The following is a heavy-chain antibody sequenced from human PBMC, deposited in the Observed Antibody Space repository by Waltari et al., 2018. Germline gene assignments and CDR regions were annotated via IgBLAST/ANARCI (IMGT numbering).Heavy chain of an antibody. J-gene: IGHJ2*01. Sequence: EVQLVESGGGLVHPGGSLRLSCAASGCTCSSDWMSWVRQAPGKGLEWVANIKQDGSEKYYVDSVKGRFTISRDNAKNSLYLQMNSLRAEDTAVYYCARENEGWYFDLWGRGTLVTVSS. CDR1: GCTCSSDW. CDR2: IKQDGSEK. CDR3: ARENEGWYFDL. V-gene: IGHV3-7*01.